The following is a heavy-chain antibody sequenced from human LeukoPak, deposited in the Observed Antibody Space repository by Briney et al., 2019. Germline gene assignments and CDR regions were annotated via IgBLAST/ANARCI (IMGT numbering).Heavy chain of an antibody. J-gene: IGHJ4*02. CDR1: GYTFTNYG. CDR3: ARGAPYLDFDY. Sequence: ASVKVPCKASGYTFTNYGITWVRQAPGQGLEWMGWISAYNGKTNYAQKLQGRVTMTTDTSTSTAYMELRSLRSDDTAVYYCARGAPYLDFDYWGQGTLVTVSS. CDR2: ISAYNGKT. V-gene: IGHV1-18*01.